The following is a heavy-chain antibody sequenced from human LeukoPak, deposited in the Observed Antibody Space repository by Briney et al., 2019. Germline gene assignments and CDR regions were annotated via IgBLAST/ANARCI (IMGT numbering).Heavy chain of an antibody. J-gene: IGHJ4*02. V-gene: IGHV4-59*12. CDR1: GGSISSYY. CDR3: ARQGVATAIDY. D-gene: IGHD2-21*02. Sequence: PSETLSLTCTVSGGSISSYYWSWIRQPPGKGLEWIGDIYYSGSTNYNPSLKSRVTISVDTSKNLFALKLSSVTAADTAVYYCARQGVATAIDYWGQGTLVTVSS. CDR2: IYYSGST.